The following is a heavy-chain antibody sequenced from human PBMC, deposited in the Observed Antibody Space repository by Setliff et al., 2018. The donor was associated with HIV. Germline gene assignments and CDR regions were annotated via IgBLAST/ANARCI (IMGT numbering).Heavy chain of an antibody. CDR2: IYTSGST. Sequence: SETLSLTCAVYGGSFSGHYWSWSRQPAGKGLEWIGRIYTSGSTNYNPSLKSRVTISVDTSKNQFSLKLSSVTAADTAVYYCAGSWSGYPLSFGYWGQGTLVTVSS. J-gene: IGHJ4*02. V-gene: IGHV4-59*10. CDR1: GGSFSGHY. D-gene: IGHD3-3*01. CDR3: AGSWSGYPLSFGY.